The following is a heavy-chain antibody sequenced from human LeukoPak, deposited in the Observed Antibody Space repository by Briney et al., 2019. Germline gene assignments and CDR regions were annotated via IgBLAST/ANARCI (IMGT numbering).Heavy chain of an antibody. CDR2: FDPEDGET. Sequence: GASVKVSCKVSGYTLTELSMHWVRQAPGKGLEWMGGFDPEDGETIYAQKFQGRVTMTEDTSTDTAYMELSSLRSEDTAVYYCVREREYCSGGTCYSGYYYYYGMDVWGQGTTVTVSS. CDR1: GYTLTELS. D-gene: IGHD2-15*01. V-gene: IGHV1-24*01. J-gene: IGHJ6*02. CDR3: VREREYCSGGTCYSGYYYYYGMDV.